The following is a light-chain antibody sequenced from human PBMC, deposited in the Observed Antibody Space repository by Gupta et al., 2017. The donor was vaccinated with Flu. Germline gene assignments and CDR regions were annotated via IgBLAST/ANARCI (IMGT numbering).Light chain of an antibody. V-gene: IGKV1-12*01. J-gene: IGKJ2*01. CDR1: QGTNML. Sequence: PLPQSPSSVSSSVGDRVTITCRASQGTNMLLALFQQQPGKAPRLLIYGASSLQSGVPSRFSGGGSGTDFTLTITSLQPEDFATYYCQQANSFPYTFGEGTKLEI. CDR2: GAS. CDR3: QQANSFPYT.